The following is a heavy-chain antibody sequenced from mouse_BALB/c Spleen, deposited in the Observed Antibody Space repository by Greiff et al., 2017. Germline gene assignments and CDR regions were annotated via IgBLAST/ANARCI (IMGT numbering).Heavy chain of an antibody. D-gene: IGHD2-10*02. CDR3: TEYGKRYFDY. J-gene: IGHJ2*01. CDR2: IDPENGDT. Sequence: VQLKQSGAELVRSGASVKLSCTASGFNIKDYYMHWVKQRPEQGLEWIGWIDPENGDTEYAPKFQGKATMTADTSSNTAYLQLSSLTSEDTAVYYCTEYGKRYFDYWGQGTTLTVSS. CDR1: GFNIKDYY. V-gene: IGHV14-4*02.